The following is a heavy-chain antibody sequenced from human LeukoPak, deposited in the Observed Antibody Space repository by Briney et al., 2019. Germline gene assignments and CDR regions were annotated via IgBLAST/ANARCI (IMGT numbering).Heavy chain of an antibody. J-gene: IGHJ4*02. CDR3: AAGSSWYSLDY. CDR2: IYYSGST. V-gene: IGHV4-59*01. Sequence: PSETLSLTCTVSGDSISSYYWSWIRQPPGKGLEWIGYIYYSGSTSYNPSLKSRVTMSVDTSKNQFSLKLTSVTAADTAVYYCAAGSSWYSLDYWGQGTLVTVSA. CDR1: GDSISSYY. D-gene: IGHD6-13*01.